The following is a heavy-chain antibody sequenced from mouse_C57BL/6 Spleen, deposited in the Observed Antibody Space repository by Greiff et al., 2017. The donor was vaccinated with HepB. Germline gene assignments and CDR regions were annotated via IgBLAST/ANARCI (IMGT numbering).Heavy chain of an antibody. J-gene: IGHJ2*01. CDR3: TRDWSY. CDR1: GYTFTDYE. CDR2: IDPETGGT. Sequence: QVHVKQSGAELVRPGASVTLSCKASGYTFTDYEMHWVKQTPVHGLEWIGAIDPETGGTAYNQKFKGKAILTADKSSSTAYMELRSLTSEDSAVYYCTRDWSYWGQGTTLTVSS. D-gene: IGHD4-1*01. V-gene: IGHV1-15*01.